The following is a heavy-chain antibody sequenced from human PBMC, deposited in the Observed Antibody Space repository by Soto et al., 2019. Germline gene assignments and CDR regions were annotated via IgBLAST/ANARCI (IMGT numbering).Heavy chain of an antibody. V-gene: IGHV3-74*01. D-gene: IGHD2-2*01. CDR3: ARVRYATSSNYMDV. J-gene: IGHJ6*03. Sequence: EVQLVESGGGLVQPGGSLRLSCAASGFTFSNYWMHWVRQAPGKGLVWISRINNYGSSTTYADSVKGRFTISRDNAENTLHLQTNSLRAEDTAVYYCARVRYATSSNYMDVWGKGTTVTVSS. CDR2: INNYGSST. CDR1: GFTFSNYW.